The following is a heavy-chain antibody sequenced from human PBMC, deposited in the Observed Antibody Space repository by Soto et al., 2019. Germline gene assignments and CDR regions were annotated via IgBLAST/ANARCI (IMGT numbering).Heavy chain of an antibody. CDR2: IIPIFGAS. V-gene: IGHV1-69*01. CDR3: ARDPRRGGAHEAFAV. D-gene: IGHD2-15*01. J-gene: IGHJ3*01. CDR1: GGTFSTSG. Sequence: QVHLVQSGAEMKKPGSSVRVSCEASGGTFSTSGFGWVRQAPGQGLEWMGGIIPIFGASNYAPKFQGRITISADESKSRAYLEISSLRSEDTATYYCARDPRRGGAHEAFAVWGPGSVIIVSS.